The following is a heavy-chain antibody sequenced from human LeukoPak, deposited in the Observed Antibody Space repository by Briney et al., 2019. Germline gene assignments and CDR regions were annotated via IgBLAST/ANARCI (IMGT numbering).Heavy chain of an antibody. CDR3: ARDLRPTLYYYYMDV. V-gene: IGHV1-69*05. D-gene: IGHD3-16*01. Sequence: SVKVSCKASGYTFTSYAMHWVRQAPGQGLEWMGGIIPIFGTANYARKFQGRVTITTDESTSTAYMELSSLRSEDTAVYYCARDLRPTLYYYYMDVWGKGTTVTVSS. CDR1: GYTFTSYA. CDR2: IIPIFGTA. J-gene: IGHJ6*03.